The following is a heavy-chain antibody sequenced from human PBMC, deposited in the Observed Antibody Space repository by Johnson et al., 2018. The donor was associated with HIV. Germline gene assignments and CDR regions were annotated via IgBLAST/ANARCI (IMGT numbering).Heavy chain of an antibody. V-gene: IGHV3-9*01. CDR1: GFTFDDYT. CDR2: VSWNNGSL. D-gene: IGHD1-7*01. Sequence: VQLVESGGGVVRPGGSLRLSCAASGFTFDDYTMHWVRQAPGKGLEWVSGVSWNNGSLGYADSVKGRFTISRDNAKNSLYLQMNSLRGEDTAVYYCATSLTGTRPFDIWGQGTMVTVSS. CDR3: ATSLTGTRPFDI. J-gene: IGHJ3*02.